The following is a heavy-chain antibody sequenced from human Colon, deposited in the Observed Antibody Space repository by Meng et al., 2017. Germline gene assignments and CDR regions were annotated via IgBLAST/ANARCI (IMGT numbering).Heavy chain of an antibody. CDR1: GYSIGSGYY. D-gene: IGHD1-7*01. Sequence: SETLSLTCTITGYSIGSGYYWGWIRQSPGKGLEWIANIHHDGTTYYNPSLKSRITISMDMSKNQFSLKLTSVTAADTAIYYCVRDRGDGGTTDFWGRGTLVTVSS. CDR3: VRDRGDGGTTDF. V-gene: IGHV4-38-2*02. J-gene: IGHJ4*02. CDR2: IHHDGTT.